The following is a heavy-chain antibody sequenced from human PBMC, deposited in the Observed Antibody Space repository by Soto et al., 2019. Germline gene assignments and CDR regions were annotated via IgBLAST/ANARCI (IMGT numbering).Heavy chain of an antibody. V-gene: IGHV4-31*03. Sequence: SETLSLTCTVSGGSISSGGYYWSWIRQHPGKGLEWIGYIYYSGSTYYNPSLKSRVTISVDTSKNQFSLKLSSVTAADTAVYYCARWSIAARPNDYWGQGTLVTFSS. CDR3: ARWSIAARPNDY. CDR1: GGSISSGGYY. D-gene: IGHD6-6*01. CDR2: IYYSGST. J-gene: IGHJ4*02.